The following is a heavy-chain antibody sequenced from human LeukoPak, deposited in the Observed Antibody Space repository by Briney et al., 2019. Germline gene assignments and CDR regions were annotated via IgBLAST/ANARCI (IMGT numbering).Heavy chain of an antibody. CDR2: ISSSSSYI. D-gene: IGHD2-15*01. CDR1: GFTFSSYS. Sequence: PGGSLRLSCAASGFTFSSYSMNWVRQAPGKGLEWVSSISSSSSYIYYADSVKGRFTISRDNAKNSLYLQMNSLRAEDTAVYYCARDALGGGSCYYWGQGTLVTVSS. J-gene: IGHJ4*02. V-gene: IGHV3-21*01. CDR3: ARDALGGGSCYY.